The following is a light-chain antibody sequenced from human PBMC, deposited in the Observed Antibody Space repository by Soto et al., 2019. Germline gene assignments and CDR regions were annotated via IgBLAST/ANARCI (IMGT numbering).Light chain of an antibody. V-gene: IGKV3D-15*03. CDR3: HQRQSWPRT. Sequence: EIVMTQSPATLSSFPAYRVTLSCRASQYINTRLAWYQHRPGQAPRLLIYQTSIRAAGIPARFSASGTGTDFTLTISDVQPEDFAVYYCHQRQSWPRTFGQGTKVDIK. J-gene: IGKJ1*01. CDR1: QYINTR. CDR2: QTS.